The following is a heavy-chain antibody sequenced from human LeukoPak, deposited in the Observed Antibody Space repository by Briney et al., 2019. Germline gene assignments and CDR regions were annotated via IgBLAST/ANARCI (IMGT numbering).Heavy chain of an antibody. CDR2: ITGSGDTT. CDR3: AKWGKYDFLTGFWVSEL. CDR1: GFIFRNYA. J-gene: IGHJ4*02. Sequence: PGASLRLSCAASGFIFRNYAMSWVRQAPGKGLEWVSAITGSGDTTYYADSVKGRFTISRDNSKNTLYVEMNTLRAEDTAVYCCAKWGKYDFLTGFWVSELWGQGPLVTLSS. V-gene: IGHV3-23*01. D-gene: IGHD3-9*01.